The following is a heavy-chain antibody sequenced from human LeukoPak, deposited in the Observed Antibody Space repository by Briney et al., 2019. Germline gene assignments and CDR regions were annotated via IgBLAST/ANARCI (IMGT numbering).Heavy chain of an antibody. D-gene: IGHD2/OR15-2a*01. J-gene: IGHJ4*02. Sequence: GGSLRLSCAASGFTFSNYAMSWVRQAPGKGLEWVSTISGSGGGTYYADSVKGRFTISRDNSKNTLYLQMNSLRAEDTAIYFCAKGVQYYLYYFDYWGQGTLVTVSS. V-gene: IGHV3-23*01. CDR1: GFTFSNYA. CDR2: ISGSGGGT. CDR3: AKGVQYYLYYFDY.